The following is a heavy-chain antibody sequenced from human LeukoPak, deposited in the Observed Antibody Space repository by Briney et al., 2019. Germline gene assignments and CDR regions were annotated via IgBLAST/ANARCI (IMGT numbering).Heavy chain of an antibody. D-gene: IGHD3-22*01. CDR2: INTDGSST. Sequence: GGSLRLSCAASGFNFSSYWMHWVRQAPAKGLVWVSRINTDGSSTSYADSVKRRFTISRDNAKNTLYLQMNSLRAEDTAVFYCARCGGAYYLFDYWGQGALVTVS. J-gene: IGHJ4*02. CDR1: GFNFSSYW. V-gene: IGHV3-74*01. CDR3: ARCGGAYYLFDY.